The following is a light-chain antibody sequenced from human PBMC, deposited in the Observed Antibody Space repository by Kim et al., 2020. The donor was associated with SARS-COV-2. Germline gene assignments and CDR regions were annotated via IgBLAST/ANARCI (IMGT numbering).Light chain of an antibody. J-gene: IGLJ1*01. V-gene: IGLV1-44*01. CDR1: SSNIGSKT. Sequence: QSVLTQPPSASGTPGQTVTISFSGSSSNIGSKTVNWYQLLPGTAPKLLIHKNNHRPSGVPDRFSGSKSGTSASLAISGLRSEDEADYYCSAWDDSLGGKVFGTGTKFTFL. CDR3: SAWDDSLGGKV. CDR2: KNN.